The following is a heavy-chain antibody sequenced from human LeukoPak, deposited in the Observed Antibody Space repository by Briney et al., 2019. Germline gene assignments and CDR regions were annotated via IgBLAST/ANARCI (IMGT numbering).Heavy chain of an antibody. V-gene: IGHV4-34*01. CDR1: GGSFSGYC. D-gene: IGHD6-25*01. Sequence: PSETLSLTCAVYGGSFSGYCWSWIRQPPGKGLEWIGEINHSGSTNYNPSLKSRVTISVDTSKNQFSLKLSSVTAADTAVYYCARGRIAAARGGGAWGQGTLVTVSS. J-gene: IGHJ5*02. CDR3: ARGRIAAARGGGA. CDR2: INHSGST.